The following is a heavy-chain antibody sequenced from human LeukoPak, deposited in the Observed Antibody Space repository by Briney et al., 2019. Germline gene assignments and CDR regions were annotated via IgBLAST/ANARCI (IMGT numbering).Heavy chain of an antibody. CDR3: ARNPPYCTSTSCYNDY. Sequence: ASGYTFTIYYMHWVRQAPGQGLEWMGWINPNSGATSYAQRFQGRVTMTRDTSISTAYMELSGLTSDDTAVYYCARNPPYCTSTSCYNDYWGQGTLVTVSS. CDR2: INPNSGAT. J-gene: IGHJ4*02. D-gene: IGHD2-2*02. V-gene: IGHV1-2*02. CDR1: GYTFTIYY.